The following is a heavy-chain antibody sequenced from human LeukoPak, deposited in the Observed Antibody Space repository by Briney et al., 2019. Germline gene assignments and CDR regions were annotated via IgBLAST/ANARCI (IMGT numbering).Heavy chain of an antibody. CDR2: VPSDGSNK. CDR3: ARGTFDP. CDR1: GFTFSSYG. Sequence: PGGSLRLSCASSGFTFSSYGMHWARQAAGKGLEWVAVVPSDGSNKYYADSVKGRFSISRDNSKNTLYLQMNSLTSEDTGVYYCARGTFDPWGQGTLVIVSS. J-gene: IGHJ5*02. V-gene: IGHV3-30*04.